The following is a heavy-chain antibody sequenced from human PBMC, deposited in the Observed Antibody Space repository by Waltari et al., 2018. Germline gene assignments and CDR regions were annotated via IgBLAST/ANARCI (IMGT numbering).Heavy chain of an antibody. CDR1: GSPFGSSD. V-gene: IGHV3-48*03. CDR3: ARNVGGLGH. D-gene: IGHD3-16*01. CDR2: ISTRGGTT. Sequence: VQLMESGAGLVQPGASLQLSCAAPGSPFGSSDMTWVRQAPGEGLEWISYISTRGGTTYYADSVKGRFTISRDNAKNSVYLQMTSLKTYDTAVYYCARNVGGLGHWGQGTLVTVSS. J-gene: IGHJ4*02.